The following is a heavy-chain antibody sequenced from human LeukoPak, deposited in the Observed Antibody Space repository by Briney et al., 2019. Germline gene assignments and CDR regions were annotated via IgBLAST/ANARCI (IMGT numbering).Heavy chain of an antibody. CDR1: GFTFSSYA. CDR3: ARGMDSSSWYEEYWFDP. Sequence: GGSLRLSCAASGFTFSSYARHWVRQAPGKGLEYVSAISRNGGSTYYANSVKGRFTISRDNSKNTLYLQMGSLRAEDMAVYYCARGMDSSSWYEEYWFDPWGQGTLVTVSS. D-gene: IGHD6-13*01. V-gene: IGHV3-64*01. J-gene: IGHJ5*02. CDR2: ISRNGGST.